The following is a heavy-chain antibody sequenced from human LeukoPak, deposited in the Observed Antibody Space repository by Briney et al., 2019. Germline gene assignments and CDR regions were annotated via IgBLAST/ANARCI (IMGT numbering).Heavy chain of an antibody. V-gene: IGHV1-69*05. D-gene: IGHD4-17*01. CDR3: ARDVHGDYGSGWFDP. CDR1: GGTFNNSA. J-gene: IGHJ5*02. CDR2: IMPLFGTA. Sequence: ASVKVSCKTSGGTFNNSAISWVRQAPGQGLEWLGGIMPLFGTAGYAQKFQGRVTITKDESTRTVHLELPRLTSDDTAVYSCARDVHGDYGSGWFDPWGHGTLVSVSS.